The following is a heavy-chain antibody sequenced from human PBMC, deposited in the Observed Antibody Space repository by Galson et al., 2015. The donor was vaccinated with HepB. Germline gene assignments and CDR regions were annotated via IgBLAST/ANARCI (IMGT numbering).Heavy chain of an antibody. Sequence: SLRLSCAVSGFPVSSTYMSWVRQAPGKGLEWVSLIYGGGTTYYADSVKGRFTISRDNSKNTLYLQMNSLRAEDTAFYYCASEGKGTYFLQPWGQGTLFTVSS. CDR2: IYGGGTT. CDR3: ASEGKGTYFLQP. J-gene: IGHJ5*02. CDR1: GFPVSSTY. V-gene: IGHV3-53*01. D-gene: IGHD1-26*01.